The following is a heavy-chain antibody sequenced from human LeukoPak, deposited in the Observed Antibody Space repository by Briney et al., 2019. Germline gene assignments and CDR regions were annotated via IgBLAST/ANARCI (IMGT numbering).Heavy chain of an antibody. CDR1: GGSISSSSYY. V-gene: IGHV4-39*01. CDR2: IYYSGST. Sequence: SETLSLTCTVSGGSISSSSYYWGWIRQPPGKGLEWIGSIYYSGSTYYNPSLKSRVTISVDTSKNQFSLKLSSVTAADTAVYYCARLKGIRYFDWLPPNQNWFDPWGQGTLVTVSS. J-gene: IGHJ5*02. D-gene: IGHD3-9*01. CDR3: ARLKGIRYFDWLPPNQNWFDP.